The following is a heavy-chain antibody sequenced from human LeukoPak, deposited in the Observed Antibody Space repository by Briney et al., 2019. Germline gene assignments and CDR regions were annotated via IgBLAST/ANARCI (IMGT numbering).Heavy chain of an antibody. CDR1: GGSISSYY. J-gene: IGHJ6*03. V-gene: IGHV4-59*01. D-gene: IGHD6-19*01. Sequence: SETLSLTCTVSGGSISSYYWSWIRQPPGKGLEWIGYIYYSGSTNYNPSLKSRVTISVDTSKNQFSLKLSSVTAADTAVYYCARGIAVAGTFYYYYYMDVWAKGPRSPSP. CDR2: IYYSGST. CDR3: ARGIAVAGTFYYYYYMDV.